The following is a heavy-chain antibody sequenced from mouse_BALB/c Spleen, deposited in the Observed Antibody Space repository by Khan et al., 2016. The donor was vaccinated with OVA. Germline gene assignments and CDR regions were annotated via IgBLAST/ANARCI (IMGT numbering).Heavy chain of an antibody. CDR3: VNHGSSSAWFTY. CDR1: GYTFTSYW. CDR2: IDPSTDYT. J-gene: IGHJ3*01. V-gene: IGHV1-7*01. D-gene: IGHD1-1*01. Sequence: QVQLQQSGAELAKPGASVKMSCKASGYTFTSYWMHWVKQRPGQGLEWIGYIDPSTDYTEYNQKFRDKATLTVDKSSTTVYMQLTSRTSEDSAVNYCVNHGSSSAWFTYWGQGTLVTVSA.